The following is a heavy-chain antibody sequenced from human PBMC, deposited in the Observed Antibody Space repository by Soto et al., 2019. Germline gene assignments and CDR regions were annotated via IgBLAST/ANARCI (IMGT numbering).Heavy chain of an antibody. CDR3: AKDPSTGPPDC. Sequence: EVQLLESGGDLVQPGGSLRLSCAAAGFMFSSYGMSWVRQAPGKGLQWVATIHPSGGSTHYAESVRGQFTISRDNSRDTLYLQMNSLRAEDTAVYYCAKDPSTGPPDCWGQGALVTVSS. D-gene: IGHD3-9*01. J-gene: IGHJ4*02. CDR1: GFMFSSYG. V-gene: IGHV3-23*01. CDR2: IHPSGGST.